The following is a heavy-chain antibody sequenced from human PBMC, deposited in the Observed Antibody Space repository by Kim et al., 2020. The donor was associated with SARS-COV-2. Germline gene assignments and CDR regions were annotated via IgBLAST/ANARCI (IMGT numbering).Heavy chain of an antibody. Sequence: ASVKVSCKASGYTFTNHAINWVRQAPGRGLEWMGWINTDTGSPTYAPDFTGRFVFSLDTSVSTAYLQIRSLEAEDTALYYFARVVWGGYRCIHSWGQGTL. D-gene: IGHD3-16*02. J-gene: IGHJ4*02. V-gene: IGHV7-4-1*02. CDR2: INTDTGSP. CDR1: GYTFTNHA. CDR3: ARVVWGGYRCIHS.